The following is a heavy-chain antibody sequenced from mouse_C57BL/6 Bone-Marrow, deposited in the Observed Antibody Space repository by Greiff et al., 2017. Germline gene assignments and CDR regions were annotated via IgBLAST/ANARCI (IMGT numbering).Heavy chain of an antibody. D-gene: IGHD2-4*01. CDR1: GFTFSSYA. CDR3: ASGSYDYDEGFDY. V-gene: IGHV5-4*03. CDR2: ISDGGSYT. Sequence: EVKLMESGGGLVKPGGSLKLSCAASGFTFSSYAMSWVRQTPEKRLEWVATISDGGSYTYYPDNVQGRFTISRDNAKNNLYLQMSHLKSEDTAMYYCASGSYDYDEGFDYWGQGTTLTVSS. J-gene: IGHJ2*01.